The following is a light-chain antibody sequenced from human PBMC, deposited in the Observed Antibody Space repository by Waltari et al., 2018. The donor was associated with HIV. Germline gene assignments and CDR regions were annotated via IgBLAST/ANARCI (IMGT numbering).Light chain of an antibody. CDR3: GSYAGSNAYV. CDR1: SNDVGYYNL. Sequence: QSALTQPASVSGSPGQSITISCTGTSNDVGYYNLVSWYQQDPGKAPKVMIYEVSKRPSGVSNRFSGSKSGNMASLTISGLQAEDEADYYCGSYAGSNAYVFGIGTKVTVL. J-gene: IGLJ1*01. CDR2: EVS. V-gene: IGLV2-23*02.